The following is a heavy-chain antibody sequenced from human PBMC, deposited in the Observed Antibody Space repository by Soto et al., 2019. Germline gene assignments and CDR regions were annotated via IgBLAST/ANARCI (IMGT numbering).Heavy chain of an antibody. J-gene: IGHJ4*02. CDR2: TYYRSHWYN. V-gene: IGHV6-1*01. D-gene: IGHD3-22*01. CDR1: GDSVSSNDAT. CDR3: ARIYYDSSGLYPYFDY. Sequence: SQTLSLTCAISGDSVSSNDATWDWIRQSPSRGLEWLGRTYYRSHWYNDYALSVKSRITVNPDTSKNQFSLHLNSVTPEDTAVYYCARIYYDSSGLYPYFDYWGQGTLVTVSS.